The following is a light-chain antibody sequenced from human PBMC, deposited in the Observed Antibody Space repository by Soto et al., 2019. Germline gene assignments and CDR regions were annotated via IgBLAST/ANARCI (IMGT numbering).Light chain of an antibody. CDR1: SSDVGGYNY. Sequence: QSALTQPASVSGSPRQSITISCTGTSSDVGGYNYVSWYQQHPGKAPKLMIYDVSNRPSGVSNRCSGSKSGNTASLTISGLQAEDEADYYCSSYTSSSTWVFGGGTKLTVL. CDR2: DVS. CDR3: SSYTSSSTWV. V-gene: IGLV2-14*01. J-gene: IGLJ3*02.